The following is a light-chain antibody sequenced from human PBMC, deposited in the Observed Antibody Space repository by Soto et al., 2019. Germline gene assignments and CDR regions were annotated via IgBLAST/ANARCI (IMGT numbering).Light chain of an antibody. CDR3: SSYTARSTLV. Sequence: QSALTQPASVSGSPGQSITISCTGTSSDVGGYDYVSWYQQRPGKAPKLLIYDVFNRPSGVSNRFSGSRSDNTASLTISGLQAEDEADYYCSSYTARSTLVFGGGTKLTVL. J-gene: IGLJ3*02. CDR2: DVF. CDR1: SSDVGGYDY. V-gene: IGLV2-14*03.